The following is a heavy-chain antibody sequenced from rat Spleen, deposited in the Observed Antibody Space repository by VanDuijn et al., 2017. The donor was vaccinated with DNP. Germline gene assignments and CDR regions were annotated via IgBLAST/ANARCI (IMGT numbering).Heavy chain of an antibody. CDR1: GFSLTSYG. J-gene: IGHJ3*01. D-gene: IGHD1-12*03. V-gene: IGHV2-15*01. Sequence: QVQLKESGPGLVQPSQTLSLTCTVSGFSLTSYGVSWVRQPPGKGLEWIGAIWSGGTTDYNSGLRSRLSISRDTSKSQVFLKMNSLQTEDTAIYFCSRSDGYWYFDFWGQGTLVTVSS. CDR3: SRSDGYWYFDF. CDR2: IWSGGTT.